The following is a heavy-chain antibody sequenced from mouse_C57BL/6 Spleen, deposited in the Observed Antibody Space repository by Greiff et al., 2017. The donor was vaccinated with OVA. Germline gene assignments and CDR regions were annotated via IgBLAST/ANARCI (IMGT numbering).Heavy chain of an antibody. CDR2: ISNLAYSI. V-gene: IGHV5-15*01. CDR1: GFTFSDYG. J-gene: IGHJ4*01. Sequence: EVKLMESGGGLVQPGGSLKLSCAASGFTFSDYGMAWVRQAPRKGPEWVAFISNLAYSIYYADTVTGRFTISRENAKNTLYLEMSSLRSEDTAMYYCARRRGSSYAMDYWGQGTSVTVSS. CDR3: ARRRGSSYAMDY. D-gene: IGHD1-1*01.